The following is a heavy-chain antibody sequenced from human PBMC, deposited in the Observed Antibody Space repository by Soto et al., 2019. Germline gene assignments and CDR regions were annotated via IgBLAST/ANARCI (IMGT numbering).Heavy chain of an antibody. J-gene: IGHJ6*02. CDR2: ISAYNGNT. D-gene: IGHD3-3*01. Sequence: SVKVSCKASGYTFTSDGISWVRQAPGQGLEWMGWISAYNGNTNYAQKLQGRVTMTTDTSTSTAYMELRSLRSDDTAVYYCARESYDPFRHYGMDVWGQGTTVTVPS. CDR3: ARESYDPFRHYGMDV. V-gene: IGHV1-18*01. CDR1: GYTFTSDG.